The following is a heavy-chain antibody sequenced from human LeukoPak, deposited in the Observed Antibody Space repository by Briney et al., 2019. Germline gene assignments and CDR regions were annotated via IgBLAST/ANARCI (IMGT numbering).Heavy chain of an antibody. Sequence: SETLSLTCTVSGGSISSGSYYWSWIRQPAGKGLEWIGRIYTSGSTNYNPSLKSRVTISVDTSKNQFSLKLSSVTAADTAVYYCARGWGGYGSGSYYKYYYYYTDVWGKGTTVTVSS. CDR1: GGSISSGSYY. CDR2: IYTSGST. V-gene: IGHV4-61*02. CDR3: ARGWGGYGSGSYYKYYYYYTDV. D-gene: IGHD3-10*01. J-gene: IGHJ6*03.